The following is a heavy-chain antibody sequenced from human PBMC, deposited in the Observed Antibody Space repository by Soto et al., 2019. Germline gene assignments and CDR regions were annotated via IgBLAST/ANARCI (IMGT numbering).Heavy chain of an antibody. CDR1: GFTFRDYY. V-gene: IGHV3-11*06. D-gene: IGHD2-21*01. J-gene: IGHJ4*02. CDR2: ISSSSSYT. Sequence: GGSLRLSCAASGFTFRDYYMSWIRQAPGKGLEWGSYISSSSSYTNYADSVKGRFTISRDNAKNSLSLQMNSLRAEYTAVYYCSRFYRLTWDIEVPFDYWGQGTLVTVSS. CDR3: SRFYRLTWDIEVPFDY.